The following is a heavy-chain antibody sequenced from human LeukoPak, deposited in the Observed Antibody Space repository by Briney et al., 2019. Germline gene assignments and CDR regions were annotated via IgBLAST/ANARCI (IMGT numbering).Heavy chain of an antibody. J-gene: IGHJ4*02. Sequence: SETLSLTCTVSGGSVSSGSYYWSWIRQPPGKGLEWIGYIYYSGSTYYNPSLKSRVTISVDTSKNQFSLKLSSVTAADTAVYYCARGAAVADHFRAYFDYWGQGTLVTVSS. CDR3: ARGAAVADHFRAYFDY. CDR1: GGSVSSGSYY. V-gene: IGHV4-61*01. CDR2: IYYSGST. D-gene: IGHD6-19*01.